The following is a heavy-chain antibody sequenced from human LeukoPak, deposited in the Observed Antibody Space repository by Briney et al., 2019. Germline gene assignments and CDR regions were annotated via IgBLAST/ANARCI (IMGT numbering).Heavy chain of an antibody. Sequence: PSQTLSLTCTVSGGSVSTGSYYWSWIRQPPGKGLEWIGYMYYSGSADYNPSLKSRVTISVDTSKSQFSLNLNSVTAADAAMYYCAREREPTAFDYWGQGTLVSVSS. J-gene: IGHJ4*02. V-gene: IGHV4-61*01. CDR1: GGSVSTGSYY. CDR3: AREREPTAFDY. D-gene: IGHD1-26*01. CDR2: MYYSGSA.